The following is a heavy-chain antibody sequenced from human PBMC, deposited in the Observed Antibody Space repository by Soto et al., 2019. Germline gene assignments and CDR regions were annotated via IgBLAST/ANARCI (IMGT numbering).Heavy chain of an antibody. J-gene: IGHJ4*02. Sequence: QVQLQESGPGLVKPSETLSLTCTDSGGSISSYYWSWIRQPPGKGLEWIGYIYYSGSTNYNPSLKSRVTISVDTSKNQFSLKLSSVTAADTAVYYCARGGRSAMDFWGQGTLVTVSS. CDR1: GGSISSYY. V-gene: IGHV4-59*01. CDR2: IYYSGST. CDR3: ARGGRSAMDF. D-gene: IGHD5-18*01.